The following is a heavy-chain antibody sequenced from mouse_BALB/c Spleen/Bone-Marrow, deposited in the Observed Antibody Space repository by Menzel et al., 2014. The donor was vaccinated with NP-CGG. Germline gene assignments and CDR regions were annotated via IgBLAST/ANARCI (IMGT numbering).Heavy chain of an antibody. CDR1: GFDFSRYW. Sequence: EVQGVESGGGLVRPGGSLKLSCAASGFDFSRYWMTWVRQAPGKGLEWIGEISPASSTINYTPSLKDKFIISRDNAKNTLYLQMSKVRSEDTALYYCAKNYYYGYVAYWGQGTLVTVSA. D-gene: IGHD1-2*01. J-gene: IGHJ3*01. CDR3: AKNYYYGYVAY. V-gene: IGHV4-1*02. CDR2: ISPASSTI.